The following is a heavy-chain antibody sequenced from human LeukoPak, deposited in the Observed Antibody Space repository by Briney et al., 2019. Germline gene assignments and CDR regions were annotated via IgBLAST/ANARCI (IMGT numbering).Heavy chain of an antibody. Sequence: GGSLRLSCAASGFSFSTYWMSWVRQTPEKGLEFVANIDQGGSVRNYMDSLKGRCNISRDNAKKSLYLEINSLRADDTAVYYCARDPESSSFDLWGRGALVTVSS. CDR1: GFSFSTYW. V-gene: IGHV3-7*01. J-gene: IGHJ4*02. CDR2: IDQGGSVR. CDR3: ARDPESSSFDL. D-gene: IGHD6-13*01.